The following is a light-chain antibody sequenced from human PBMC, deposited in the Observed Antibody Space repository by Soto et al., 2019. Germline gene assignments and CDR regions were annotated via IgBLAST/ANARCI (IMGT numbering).Light chain of an antibody. CDR3: QQRSNWPPIT. CDR2: GTS. V-gene: IGKV3D-20*02. CDR1: QSVTTNY. Sequence: EIVLTQAPGTLSLSPGERACLSGRASQSVTTNYLAWYQQRPGQAPRLLVYGTSTRAFGIPERFSGSGSGTDFTLTISRLEPEDFAVYYCQQRSNWPPITFGQGTRLEIK. J-gene: IGKJ5*01.